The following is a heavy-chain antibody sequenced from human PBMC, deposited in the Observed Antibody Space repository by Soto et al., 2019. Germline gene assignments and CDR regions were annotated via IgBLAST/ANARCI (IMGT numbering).Heavy chain of an antibody. CDR3: ARSTPPGIAVY. CDR1: GASVFSNSYY. V-gene: IGHV4-61*01. Sequence: QVELQESGPGVVKPSETLSLTCTVSGASVFSNSYYWTWIRQSPGKGLEWIGYAYYSGSANYSPSLQSRVTISVDMSKNQFSLKLTSLTPADTAMYYCARSTPPGIAVYWGQGTLVSVSS. CDR2: AYYSGSA. D-gene: IGHD2-21*01. J-gene: IGHJ4*02.